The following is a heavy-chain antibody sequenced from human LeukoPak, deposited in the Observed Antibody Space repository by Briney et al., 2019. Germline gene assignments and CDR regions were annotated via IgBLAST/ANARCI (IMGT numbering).Heavy chain of an antibody. V-gene: IGHV1-8*01. CDR1: GYTFPSYD. D-gene: IGHD6-19*01. J-gene: IGHJ4*02. CDR2: MNPNRGNT. CDR3: ASAAVAGTETAY. Sequence: ASVKVSCKASGYTFPSYDINWVRQATGQRLEWMGWMNPNRGNTGYAQKFQGRVTMTMNTSISKAYMEVSSLRSEDTAVYYCASAAVAGTETAYWGQGTLVTVSS.